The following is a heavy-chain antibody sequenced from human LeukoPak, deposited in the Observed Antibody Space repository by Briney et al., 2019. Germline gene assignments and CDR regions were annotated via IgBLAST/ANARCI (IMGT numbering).Heavy chain of an antibody. D-gene: IGHD4-23*01. V-gene: IGHV4-38-2*01. CDR2: ISHSGLT. Sequence: SETLSLTCSVSGYSISSGYYWGCIRQPPGKGQEWIGSISHSGLTYYNPSLQSRVSISVDTSKNQFSLRLSSVTAADTAVYFIVRHEAGHGGYSDFWGQGTLVTVSS. CDR1: GYSISSGYY. J-gene: IGHJ4*02. CDR3: VRHEAGHGGYSDF.